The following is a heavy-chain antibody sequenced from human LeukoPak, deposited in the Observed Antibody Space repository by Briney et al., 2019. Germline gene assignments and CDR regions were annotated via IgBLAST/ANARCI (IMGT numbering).Heavy chain of an antibody. Sequence: SETLSLTCTVSGGSISSGSYYWSWIRQPAGKGLEWIGRIYTSGSTNYNPSLKSRVTISVDTSKNQFSLKLSSVTAADTAVYYCARGADGSSWYYYYYYYMDVWGKGTTVTISS. V-gene: IGHV4-61*02. CDR1: GGSISSGSYY. D-gene: IGHD6-13*01. CDR2: IYTSGST. CDR3: ARGADGSSWYYYYYYYMDV. J-gene: IGHJ6*03.